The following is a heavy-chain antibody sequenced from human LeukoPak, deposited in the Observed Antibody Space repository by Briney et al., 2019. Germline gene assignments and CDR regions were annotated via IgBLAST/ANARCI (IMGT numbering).Heavy chain of an antibody. CDR3: TRVIVAVPGYFDYFDF. J-gene: IGHJ4*02. V-gene: IGHV3-33*01. Sequence: GGSLRLSCSASGFTFGGYGMHWVRQVPGKGLEWVAVIWYDGGKKYYADSVKGRFTISRDNSKNTLYLQMNSLRAEDTAVYYCTRVIVAVPGYFDYFDFWGQGVLVTVSS. D-gene: IGHD6-19*01. CDR1: GFTFGGYG. CDR2: IWYDGGKK.